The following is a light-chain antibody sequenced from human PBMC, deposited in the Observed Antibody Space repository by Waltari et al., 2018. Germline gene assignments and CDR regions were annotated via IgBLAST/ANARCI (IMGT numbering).Light chain of an antibody. CDR1: QSISSW. J-gene: IGKJ4*01. Sequence: DIQMTQSPSTLSASVGDRVTITGRASQSISSWLAWYQQKPGKAPKLLIYDASSLESGVPSRFSGSGSGTEFTLTISSLQPDDFATYYCQQYNSFLTFGGGTKVEIK. V-gene: IGKV1-5*01. CDR3: QQYNSFLT. CDR2: DAS.